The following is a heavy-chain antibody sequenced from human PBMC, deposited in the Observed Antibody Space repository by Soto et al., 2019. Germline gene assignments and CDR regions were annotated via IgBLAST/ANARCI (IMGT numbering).Heavy chain of an antibody. V-gene: IGHV1-24*01. CDR3: ATGRNVDFWSGYLN. D-gene: IGHD3-3*01. J-gene: IGHJ4*02. CDR2: FDPEDGET. CDR1: GYTLTELS. Sequence: XSVKVSFKVSGYTLTELSMHWVRQAPGKGLEWMGGFDPEDGETIYAQKFQGRVTMTEDTSTDTAYMELSSLRSEDTAVYYCATGRNVDFWSGYLNWGQGTLVTVSS.